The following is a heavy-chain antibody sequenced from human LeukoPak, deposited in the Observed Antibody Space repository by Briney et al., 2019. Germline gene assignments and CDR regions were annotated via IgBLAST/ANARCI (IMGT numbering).Heavy chain of an antibody. CDR3: TTEGSRWELLSFDY. CDR1: GFTFSNAW. Sequence: GGSLRLSCAASGFTFSNAWMSWVRQAPGKGLEWVGHIKSKGDGGTTDYAAPVKGRFTISRDDSKNTLYLQMNSLKTEDTAVYYCTTEGSRWELLSFDYWGQGTLVIVSS. CDR2: IKSKGDGGTT. D-gene: IGHD1-26*01. J-gene: IGHJ4*02. V-gene: IGHV3-15*01.